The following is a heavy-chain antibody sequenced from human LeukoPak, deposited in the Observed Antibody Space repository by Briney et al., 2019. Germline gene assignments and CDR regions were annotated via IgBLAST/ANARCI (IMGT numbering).Heavy chain of an antibody. CDR2: IIPIFGTA. Sequence: SVKVSCKASGGTFSSYAISWVRQAPGRGLEWMGGIIPIFGTANYAQKFQGRVTITADESTSTAYMELSSLRSEDTAVHYCARSPKPYCSSTSCYSWFDPWGQGTLVTVSS. D-gene: IGHD2-2*01. CDR1: GGTFSSYA. V-gene: IGHV1-69*01. CDR3: ARSPKPYCSSTSCYSWFDP. J-gene: IGHJ5*02.